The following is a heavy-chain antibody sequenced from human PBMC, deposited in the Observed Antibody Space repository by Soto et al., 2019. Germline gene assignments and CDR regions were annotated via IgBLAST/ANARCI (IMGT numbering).Heavy chain of an antibody. CDR3: ARFPPSPQVAYFDGLDV. V-gene: IGHV1-8*01. D-gene: IGHD3-16*01. J-gene: IGHJ6*02. Sequence: GASVKVSCKASGYTFTNYDVNWFRQATGQGLEWVGWMNPNSGGTGFAPKFQGRVTLTRDTSISTAYMELSSLRSDDTAVYFCARFPPSPQVAYFDGLDVWGQGTMVTVSS. CDR1: GYTFTNYD. CDR2: MNPNSGGT.